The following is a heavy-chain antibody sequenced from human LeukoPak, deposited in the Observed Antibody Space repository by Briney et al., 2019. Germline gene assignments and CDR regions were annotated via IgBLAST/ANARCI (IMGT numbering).Heavy chain of an antibody. D-gene: IGHD4-17*01. V-gene: IGHV4-59*12. CDR3: ARGQGTVTTH. CDR2: IYYSGST. Sequence: SETLSLTCTVSGGSISSYYWSWIRQPPGKGLEWIGYIYYSGSTNYNPSLKSRVTISLDMSENHFSLKLTSVTAADTAVYYCARGQGTVTTHWGQGTLVTVSS. CDR1: GGSISSYY. J-gene: IGHJ4*02.